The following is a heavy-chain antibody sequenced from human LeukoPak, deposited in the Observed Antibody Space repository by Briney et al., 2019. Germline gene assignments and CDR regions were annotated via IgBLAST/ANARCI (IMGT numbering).Heavy chain of an antibody. D-gene: IGHD1-26*01. CDR2: IRAGDGST. V-gene: IGHV3-23*01. Sequence: GGSLRLSCAASGFTFDDYAMSWVRQAPGKGLEWVSGIRAGDGSTYYADSVKGRFTSSRDNSKNTLYLQMNSLRAEDTAVYYCARGSNSGSFRPDFWGQGTLVTVSS. J-gene: IGHJ4*02. CDR1: GFTFDDYA. CDR3: ARGSNSGSFRPDF.